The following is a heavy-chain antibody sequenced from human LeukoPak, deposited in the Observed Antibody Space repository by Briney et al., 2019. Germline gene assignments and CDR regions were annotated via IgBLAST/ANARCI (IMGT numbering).Heavy chain of an antibody. D-gene: IGHD6-6*01. V-gene: IGHV4-31*03. CDR2: IYYSGST. Sequence: SETLSLTCTVSGGSISSGGYYWGWIRQHPGKGLEWIGYIYYSGSTYYNPSLKSRFTISVDTSKNQFSLKLSSVTAADTAVYYCARELGIAARRPDRYFDYWGQGTLVTVSS. J-gene: IGHJ4*02. CDR3: ARELGIAARRPDRYFDY. CDR1: GGSISSGGYY.